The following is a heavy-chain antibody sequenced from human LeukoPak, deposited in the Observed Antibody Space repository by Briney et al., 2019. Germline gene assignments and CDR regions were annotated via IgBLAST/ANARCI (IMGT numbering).Heavy chain of an antibody. V-gene: IGHV4-39*07. CDR2: IYYSGST. J-gene: IGHJ4*02. CDR1: GGSISSSSYY. D-gene: IGHD3-10*01. Sequence: SETLSLTCTVSGGSISSSSYYWGWIRQPPGKGLEWIGSIYYSGSTYYNPSLKSRVTISVDTSKNQFSLKLSSVTAADTAVYYCAGLVLPYPQFDYWGQGTLVTVSS. CDR3: AGLVLPYPQFDY.